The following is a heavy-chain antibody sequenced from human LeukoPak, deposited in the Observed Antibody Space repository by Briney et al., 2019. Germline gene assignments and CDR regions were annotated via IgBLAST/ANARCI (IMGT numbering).Heavy chain of an antibody. CDR2: INPSGGST. D-gene: IGHD3-22*01. CDR1: GYTFTTYY. J-gene: IGHJ4*02. Sequence: ASVKVSCKASGYTFTTYYIHWVRQAPGQGLEWMGIINPSGGSTSYAQKFQGRVTMTRDTSTSTVYMELSSLRSEDTAVYYCARDNFPPPKYYYDSSGYFGYWGQGTLVTVSS. V-gene: IGHV1-46*01. CDR3: ARDNFPPPKYYYDSSGYFGY.